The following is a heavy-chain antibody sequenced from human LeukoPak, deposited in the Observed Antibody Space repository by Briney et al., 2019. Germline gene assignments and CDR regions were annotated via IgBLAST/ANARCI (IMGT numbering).Heavy chain of an antibody. Sequence: ASVKVSCKASVGTFSIYAISWVRPAPAQGLEWMGGIIPLFGTAKYAQKFQGRVTINTDESTSTAYMELSSLRSEDTAVYYCVITMIVVVTWGQGTLVTVSS. CDR3: VITMIVVVT. CDR1: VGTFSIYA. V-gene: IGHV1-69*05. D-gene: IGHD3-22*01. CDR2: IIPLFGTA. J-gene: IGHJ5*02.